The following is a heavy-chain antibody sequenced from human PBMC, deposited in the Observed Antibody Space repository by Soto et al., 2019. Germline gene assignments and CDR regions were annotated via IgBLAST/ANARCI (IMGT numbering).Heavy chain of an antibody. CDR3: ARDTTYDSSGPVDY. V-gene: IGHV4-31*03. J-gene: IGHJ4*02. D-gene: IGHD3-22*01. CDR1: GGSISSGGYY. CDR2: IYYSGST. Sequence: QVQLQESGPGLVKPSQTLSLTCTVSGGSISSGGYYWSWIRQHPGKGLEWIGYIYYSGSTYYNQSLKSRVTISVDTSKNQFSLKLSSVTAADTAVYYCARDTTYDSSGPVDYWGQGTLVTVSS.